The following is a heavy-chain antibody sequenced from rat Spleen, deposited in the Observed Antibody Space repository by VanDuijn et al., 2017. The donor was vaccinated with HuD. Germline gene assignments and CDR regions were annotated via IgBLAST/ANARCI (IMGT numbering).Heavy chain of an antibody. CDR2: MRCGGST. V-gene: IGHV2S63*01. CDR1: VFSLTDYS. CDR3: TRDRMVIITSYVMDA. J-gene: IGHJ4*01. Sequence: EVQLKESGPGLVQPSQTLSLTCTVSVFSLTDYSVHWVRQPPGKRLEWMGVMRCGGSTAYNSALKSRLSKSRDNPKSQVFLKMNSLQTEETAIYYCTRDRMVIITSYVMDAWGQGASVTVSS. D-gene: IGHD1-12*03.